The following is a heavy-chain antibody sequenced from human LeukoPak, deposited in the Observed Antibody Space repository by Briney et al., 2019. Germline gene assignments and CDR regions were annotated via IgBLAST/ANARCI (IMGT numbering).Heavy chain of an antibody. J-gene: IGHJ4*02. D-gene: IGHD6-25*01. Sequence: PSETLSLTCDVSGGSVTSTNWWTWFRQPPGKGLEWIGEVHLDGRTNYNPSLKSRLVMSADLPENHISLKLTSVTAADTAVYYCAREGGFCRPLDYSGQGTLVTVSS. V-gene: IGHV4-4*02. CDR3: AREGGFCRPLDY. CDR1: GGSVTSTNW. CDR2: VHLDGRT.